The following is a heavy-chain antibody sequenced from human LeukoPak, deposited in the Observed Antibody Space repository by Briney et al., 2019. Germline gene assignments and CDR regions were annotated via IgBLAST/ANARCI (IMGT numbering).Heavy chain of an antibody. D-gene: IGHD2-2*01. CDR1: GFTDRSNY. V-gene: IGHV3-53*04. CDR3: ARFPMGYCSSTSCSASWYYGMDV. Sequence: GGSLRLSCAASGFTDRSNYMSWVRQAPGKGLAWVSVIYSGGSTYYADSVEGRFTMSRHNSNYTLYLQMNSLRAKGKGVYYCARFPMGYCSSTSCSASWYYGMDVWGHGTTVTVSS. CDR2: IYSGGST. J-gene: IGHJ6*02.